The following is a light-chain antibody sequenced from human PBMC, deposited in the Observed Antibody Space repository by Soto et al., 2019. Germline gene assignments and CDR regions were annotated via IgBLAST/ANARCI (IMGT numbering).Light chain of an antibody. CDR1: QSVSSN. V-gene: IGKV3-15*01. J-gene: IGKJ1*01. CDR2: GAS. CDR3: HKYTNWPPWT. Sequence: EIVMTQSPATLSVSPGERATLSCRASQSVSSNLAWYQQKPGQAPRLLIYGASTRATGVPARFSGSGSGTEFSLTLSSLQAEDFAVSHCHKYTNWPPWTFGQGTKVEIK.